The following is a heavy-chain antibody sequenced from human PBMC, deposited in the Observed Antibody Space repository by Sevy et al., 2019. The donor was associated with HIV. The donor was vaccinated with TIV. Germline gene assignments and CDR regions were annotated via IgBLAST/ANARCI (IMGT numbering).Heavy chain of an antibody. CDR1: GFTFSSYS. V-gene: IGHV3-48*01. J-gene: IGHJ5*02. Sequence: GGSLRLSCAASGFTFSSYSMNWVRQAPGKGLEWVSYISSSSSTIYYADSVKGRFTISRDNAKNSLYLQMNSLRAEDTAVYYCARVFYRNWFDPWGQETLVTVSS. CDR2: ISSSSSTI. CDR3: ARVFYRNWFDP. D-gene: IGHD1-26*01.